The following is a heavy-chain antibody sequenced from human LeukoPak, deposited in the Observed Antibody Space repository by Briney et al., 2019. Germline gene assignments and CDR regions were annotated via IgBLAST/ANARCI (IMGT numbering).Heavy chain of an antibody. CDR2: IYTSGST. CDR1: GDSIRNYY. Sequence: SETLSLTCTVSGDSIRNYYWSWIRQSAGKGLEWIGRIYTSGSTNYTPSLNSRVTMSINTSKNQFSLNLRSVTAADTAIYYCARQMAMGYYVDVWGKGTTVTVSS. D-gene: IGHD5-24*01. V-gene: IGHV4-4*07. J-gene: IGHJ6*03. CDR3: ARQMAMGYYVDV.